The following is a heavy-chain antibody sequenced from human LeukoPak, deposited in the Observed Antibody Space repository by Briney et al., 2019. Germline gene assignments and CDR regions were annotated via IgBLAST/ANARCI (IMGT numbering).Heavy chain of an antibody. J-gene: IGHJ4*02. CDR3: ARGTGSSWYRGYFDY. Sequence: TSETLSLTCTVSGGSNSSGDYYWRWIRQPPGKGLEWIGYSYYSGSTYYNPSLKSRVTISVDTSKNQFSLKLSSVTAADTSVYYCARGTGSSWYRGYFDYWGQGTLVTVSS. CDR1: GGSNSSGDYY. V-gene: IGHV4-30-4*08. D-gene: IGHD6-13*01. CDR2: SYYSGST.